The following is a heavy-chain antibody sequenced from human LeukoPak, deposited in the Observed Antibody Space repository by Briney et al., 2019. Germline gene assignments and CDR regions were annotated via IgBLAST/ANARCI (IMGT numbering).Heavy chain of an antibody. D-gene: IGHD3-10*01. CDR2: IYSSGTT. V-gene: IGHV4-31*03. CDR3: ARAYGSGSASNRYFDY. Sequence: SETLSLTCTASGGSITSGGYYWSWIRQHPDKGLVWIGYIYSSGTTFFNPSLKSRLTISLDTSEHQFSLNLKSVPAADTAIYYCARAYGSGSASNRYFDYWGQGALVTVSS. CDR1: GGSITSGGYY. J-gene: IGHJ4*02.